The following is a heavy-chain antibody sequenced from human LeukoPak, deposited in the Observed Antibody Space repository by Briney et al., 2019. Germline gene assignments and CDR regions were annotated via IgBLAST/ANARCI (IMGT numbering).Heavy chain of an antibody. CDR2: IXYDGSNK. V-gene: IGHV3-33*01. Sequence: GRSLRLSCAASXFXXXXXXXXXVXXXPGXXXEXVEXIXYDGSNKYYADSVKGRFTISRDNSKNTLYLQMNSLRAEDTAVYYCARDEQWQTFDYWGQGTLVTVSS. J-gene: IGHJ4*02. CDR1: XFXXXXXX. D-gene: IGHD6-19*01. CDR3: ARDEQWQTFDY.